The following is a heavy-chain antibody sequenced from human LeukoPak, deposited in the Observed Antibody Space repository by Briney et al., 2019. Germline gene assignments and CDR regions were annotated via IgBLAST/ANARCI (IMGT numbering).Heavy chain of an antibody. J-gene: IGHJ1*01. CDR2: INPSGGST. Sequence: ASVKVSCKASGYTFTSYYMHWVRQAPGQGLEWMGIINPSGGSTSYAQKFQGRVTMTRDMSTSTVYMELSSLRSEDTAVYYCAKEHSYGQNHEYFQHWGQGTLVTVSS. CDR1: GYTFTSYY. V-gene: IGHV1-46*01. CDR3: AKEHSYGQNHEYFQH. D-gene: IGHD5-18*01.